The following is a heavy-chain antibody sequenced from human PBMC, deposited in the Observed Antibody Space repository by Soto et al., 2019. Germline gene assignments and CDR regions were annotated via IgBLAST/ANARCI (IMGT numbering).Heavy chain of an antibody. J-gene: IGHJ4*02. CDR1: GGSISSYY. Sequence: QVQLQESGPGLVKPSETLSLTCTVSGGSISSYYWNWIRQPPGKGLEWIGYIYYSGSTNYNPSLKSRVTISVDTSKNQFSLKLSSVTAADTAVYYCARVGYCSGGSGLDYWGQGTLVTVSS. D-gene: IGHD2-15*01. V-gene: IGHV4-59*01. CDR3: ARVGYCSGGSGLDY. CDR2: IYYSGST.